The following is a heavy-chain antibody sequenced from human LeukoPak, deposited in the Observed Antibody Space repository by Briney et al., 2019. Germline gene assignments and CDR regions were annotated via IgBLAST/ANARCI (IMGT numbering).Heavy chain of an antibody. CDR3: AKGSSDSWYSALEY. J-gene: IGHJ4*02. CDR1: GFTFSGSA. CDR2: IRSKANSYAT. V-gene: IGHV3-73*01. D-gene: IGHD3-22*01. Sequence: PGGSLRLSCAASGFTFSGSAMHWVRQASGKGLEWVGRIRSKANSYATAYAASVKGRFTISRDNSKGTLYLQMNSLRVEDTAVYYCAKGSSDSWYSALEYWGQGTLVTVSS.